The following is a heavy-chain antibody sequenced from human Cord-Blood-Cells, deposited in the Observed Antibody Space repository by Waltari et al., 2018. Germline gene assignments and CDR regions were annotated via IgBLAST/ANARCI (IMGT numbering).Heavy chain of an antibody. J-gene: IGHJ4*02. D-gene: IGHD2-2*01. Sequence: CTVSGGSISSSSYYWGWIRQPPGKGLEWIGSIYYSGSTYYNPSLKSRVTISVDTSKNQFSLKLSSVTAADTAVYYCARHRDIVVVPAAFDYWGQGTLVTVSS. CDR2: IYYSGST. CDR3: ARHRDIVVVPAAFDY. V-gene: IGHV4-39*01. CDR1: GGSISSSSYY.